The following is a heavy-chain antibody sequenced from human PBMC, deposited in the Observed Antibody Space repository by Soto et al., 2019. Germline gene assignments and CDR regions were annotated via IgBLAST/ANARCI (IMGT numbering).Heavy chain of an antibody. J-gene: IGHJ3*02. D-gene: IGHD2-8*01. Sequence: EVQLVESGGGLVQPGGSLRLSCAASGFTVSSNYMSWVRQAPGKGLEWVSVIYSGGSTYYADSVKDRFTISRDNSKNTLYLQMNSLRAEDTAVYYCAREIQGYCTNGVCYDAFDIWGQGTMVTVSS. CDR1: GFTVSSNY. CDR2: IYSGGST. V-gene: IGHV3-66*01. CDR3: AREIQGYCTNGVCYDAFDI.